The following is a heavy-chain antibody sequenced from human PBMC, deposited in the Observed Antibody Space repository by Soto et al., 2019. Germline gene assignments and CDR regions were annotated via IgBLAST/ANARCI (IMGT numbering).Heavy chain of an antibody. J-gene: IGHJ3*02. CDR2: IWYDGINR. V-gene: IGHV3-33*01. D-gene: IGHD3-10*01. Sequence: QVQLVESGGGVVQPGGSLRLSCAASGFTFSTYGMHWVRQVPGKGPEWVAVIWYDGINRYYADSVKGRFTISRDNSKYTLDLQMNSLRAEDTAVYYCPRERGPFDGFDIWGQGTLVAVSS. CDR1: GFTFSTYG. CDR3: PRERGPFDGFDI.